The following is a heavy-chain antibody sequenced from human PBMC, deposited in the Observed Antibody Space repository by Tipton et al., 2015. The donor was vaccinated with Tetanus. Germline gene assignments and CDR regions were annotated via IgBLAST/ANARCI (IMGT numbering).Heavy chain of an antibody. CDR1: GFIFSSYG. D-gene: IGHD3-10*01. CDR2: SWYDGTDK. Sequence: SLRLSCAASGFIFSSYGIHWVRQAPGKGLEWVAVSWYDGTDKYYADSVKGRFTISRDNSKNPLYLQMNSLRAEDTAVYYCARVGPGGHFDYWGQGTLVTVSS. V-gene: IGHV3-33*01. J-gene: IGHJ4*02. CDR3: ARVGPGGHFDY.